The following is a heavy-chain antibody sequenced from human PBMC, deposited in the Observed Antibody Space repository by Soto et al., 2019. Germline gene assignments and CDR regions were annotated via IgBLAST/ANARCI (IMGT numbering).Heavy chain of an antibody. Sequence: ASVKVSCKASGYTFTSYDISWVRQATGQGLEWMGWMNPNSGNTGYAQKFQGGVTMTRNTSISTAYMELSSLRSEDTAVYYCARGRDSSSWYAVHFDYWGQGTLVTVSS. J-gene: IGHJ4*02. D-gene: IGHD6-13*01. CDR3: ARGRDSSSWYAVHFDY. CDR2: MNPNSGNT. V-gene: IGHV1-8*01. CDR1: GYTFTSYD.